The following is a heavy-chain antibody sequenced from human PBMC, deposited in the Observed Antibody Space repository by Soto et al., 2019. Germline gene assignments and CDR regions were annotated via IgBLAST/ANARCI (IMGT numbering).Heavy chain of an antibody. Sequence: ETLSLTCTVSGGSISSYYWSWIRQPPGKGLEWIGYIYYSGSTNYNPSLKSRVTISVDTSKNQFSLKLSSVTAADTAVYYCARHVTGRFDPWGQGTLVTVSS. CDR1: GGSISSYY. CDR2: IYYSGST. J-gene: IGHJ5*02. CDR3: ARHVTGRFDP. V-gene: IGHV4-59*08.